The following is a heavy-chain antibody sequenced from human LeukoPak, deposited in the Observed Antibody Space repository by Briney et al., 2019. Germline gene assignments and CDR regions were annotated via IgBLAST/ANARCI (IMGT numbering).Heavy chain of an antibody. Sequence: SSETLSLTCTVSGGSISSYYWSWIRQPPGKGLEWIGYIYYSGSTNYNPSLKSRVTISVDTSKNQFSLKLSSVTAADTAVYYCARALSGYDRTYYYDSSGYYPWGDYYYYMDVWGKGTTVTISS. V-gene: IGHV4-59*01. J-gene: IGHJ6*03. CDR3: ARALSGYDRTYYYDSSGYYPWGDYYYYMDV. CDR2: IYYSGST. D-gene: IGHD3-22*01. CDR1: GGSISSYY.